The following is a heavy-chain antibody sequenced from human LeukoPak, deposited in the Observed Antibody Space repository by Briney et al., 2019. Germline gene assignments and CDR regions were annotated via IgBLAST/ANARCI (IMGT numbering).Heavy chain of an antibody. V-gene: IGHV1-2*02. CDR2: INPNSGGT. D-gene: IGHD3/OR15-3a*01. J-gene: IGHJ4*02. Sequence: ASVKVSCKASGGTFSSYAISWVRQAPGQGLEWMGWINPNSGGTNYAQKFQGRVTMTRDTSISTAYMELSRLRSDDTAVYYCARDLDWGSRGFDYWGQGTLVTVSS. CDR1: GGTFSSYA. CDR3: ARDLDWGSRGFDY.